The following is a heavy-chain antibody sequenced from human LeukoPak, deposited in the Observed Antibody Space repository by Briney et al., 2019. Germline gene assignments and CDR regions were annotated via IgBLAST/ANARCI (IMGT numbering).Heavy chain of an antibody. Sequence: GGSLRLSCAASGFTFSSYGMHWVRQAPGKGLEWVAVIWYDGSNKYYADSVKGRFTISRDNSKNTLYLQMNSLRAEDTAVYYCAKDEYCSSTSCYTGPIDYWGQGTLVTVSS. CDR1: GFTFSSYG. CDR2: IWYDGSNK. D-gene: IGHD2-2*01. CDR3: AKDEYCSSTSCYTGPIDY. J-gene: IGHJ4*02. V-gene: IGHV3-30*02.